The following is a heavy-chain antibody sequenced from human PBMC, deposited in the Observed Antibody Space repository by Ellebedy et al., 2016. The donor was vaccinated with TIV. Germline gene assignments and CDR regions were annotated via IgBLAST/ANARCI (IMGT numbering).Heavy chain of an antibody. CDR1: GFTFSSYN. V-gene: IGHV3-48*02. J-gene: IGHJ5*02. D-gene: IGHD1-14*01. CDR3: ARDPLGLRFLPGDPP. CDR2: IFSGGTTK. Sequence: GGSLRLXXAASGFTFSSYNMNWVRQAPGKGLEWVSYIFSGGTTKYYADSVKGRFTISRDNAKSSLYLQMNSLRDEDTAIYYCARDPLGLRFLPGDPPWGQGSLVTVSS.